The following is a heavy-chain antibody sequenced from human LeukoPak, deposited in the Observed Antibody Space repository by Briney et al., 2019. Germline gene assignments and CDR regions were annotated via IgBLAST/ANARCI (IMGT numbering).Heavy chain of an antibody. CDR2: ISSNGGST. V-gene: IGHV3-64*01. CDR1: GFTFSSYA. J-gene: IGHJ4*02. CDR3: ARGSHIGSSRYYFDY. D-gene: IGHD6-13*01. Sequence: PGGSLRLSCAASGFTFSSYAMHWVRQAPGKGLEYVSAISSNGGSTYYANSVKGRFTISRDNSKNTLYLQMGSLRAEDMAVYYCARGSHIGSSRYYFDYWGQGTLVTVSS.